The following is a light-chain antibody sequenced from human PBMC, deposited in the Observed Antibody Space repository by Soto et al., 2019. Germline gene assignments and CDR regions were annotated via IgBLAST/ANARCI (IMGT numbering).Light chain of an antibody. J-gene: IGLJ2*01. V-gene: IGLV1-40*01. CDR2: GNS. CDR1: SSNIGAGYD. Sequence: QSVVTQPPSVSGAPGQRVTISCTGNSSNIGAGYDVHWYQQIPGTAPKLLIYGNSNRPSGVPDRFSGSNSGTSASLAITGLQAEDEADYYCQSFDSSLGGSVFGGGTQLTVL. CDR3: QSFDSSLGGSV.